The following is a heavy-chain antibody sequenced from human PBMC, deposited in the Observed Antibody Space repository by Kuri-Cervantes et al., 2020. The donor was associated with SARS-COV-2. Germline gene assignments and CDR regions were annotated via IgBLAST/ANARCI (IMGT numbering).Heavy chain of an antibody. J-gene: IGHJ4*02. Sequence: SETLSLTCAVYGGSFSGYYWSWIRQPPRKGLEWIGEINHSGSTNYNPSLKSRVTISVDTSKNQFSLKLSSVTAADTAVYYCARQGSSGWYLGYWGQGTLVTVSS. V-gene: IGHV4-34*01. CDR3: ARQGSSGWYLGY. D-gene: IGHD6-19*01. CDR2: INHSGST. CDR1: GGSFSGYY.